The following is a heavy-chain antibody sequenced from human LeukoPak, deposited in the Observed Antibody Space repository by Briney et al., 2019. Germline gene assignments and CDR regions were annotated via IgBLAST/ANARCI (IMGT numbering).Heavy chain of an antibody. CDR3: ARAAGEMATIRY. D-gene: IGHD5-24*01. CDR2: ITANGGTT. Sequence: GGSLRLSCAASGFTFSNYGMNWVRQAPGKGLEWVSGITANGGTTYYADSVKGRFTISRDNSKNTVYLQMNSLRAEDTAVYYCARAAGEMATIRYWGQGTLVTVSS. CDR1: GFTFSNYG. J-gene: IGHJ4*02. V-gene: IGHV3-23*01.